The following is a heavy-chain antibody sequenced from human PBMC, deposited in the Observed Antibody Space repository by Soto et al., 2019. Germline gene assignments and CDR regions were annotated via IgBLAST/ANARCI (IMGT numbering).Heavy chain of an antibody. Sequence: QVQLAQSAGEVKKPGASVKVSCKATGYTFIRYGIAWVRQAPGQGFEWMGWISPYNDHTVYAQKFQGRVTMTADTSTRTVYMHLRGLKYDDTAVYYCARGGYYDNSWGKLIHYGLDVWGQGTSVSVSS. CDR1: GYTFIRYG. J-gene: IGHJ6*02. D-gene: IGHD3-16*01. CDR3: ARGGYYDNSWGKLIHYGLDV. CDR2: ISPYNDHT. V-gene: IGHV1-18*01.